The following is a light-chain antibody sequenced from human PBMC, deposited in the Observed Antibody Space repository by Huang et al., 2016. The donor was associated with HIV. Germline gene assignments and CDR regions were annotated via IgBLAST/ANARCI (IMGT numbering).Light chain of an antibody. CDR1: QSLLYRSNNKNH. CDR2: WAS. J-gene: IGKJ1*01. V-gene: IGKV4-1*01. Sequence: DIVLTQSPHSLAVSLGERATINCKSSQSLLYRSNNKNHLVWYQQKPGQPPKLLMYWASTRETVVPDRFSAGGSGTDFTLTISSLQAEDVAVYYCQQYYTVPWTFGQGTKVEI. CDR3: QQYYTVPWT.